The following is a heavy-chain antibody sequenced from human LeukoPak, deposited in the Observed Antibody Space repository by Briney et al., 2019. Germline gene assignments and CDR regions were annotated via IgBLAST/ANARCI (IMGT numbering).Heavy chain of an antibody. CDR1: GFTFSSYA. V-gene: IGHV3-23*01. Sequence: GGSLRLSCAASGFTFSSYAMSWVRQAPGKGLEWVSAISGSGGSTYYADSVKGRFTISRDNSKNTLYLQMNSLRAEDTAVYYCAKAGVYCSGGSCYLGFFDYWGQGTLATVSS. CDR3: AKAGVYCSGGSCYLGFFDY. CDR2: ISGSGGST. J-gene: IGHJ4*02. D-gene: IGHD2-15*01.